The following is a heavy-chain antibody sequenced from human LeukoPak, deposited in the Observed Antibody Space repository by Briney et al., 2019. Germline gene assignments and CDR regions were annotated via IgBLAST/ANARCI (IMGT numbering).Heavy chain of an antibody. J-gene: IGHJ4*02. CDR3: ARHWNGDDY. CDR2: ISSSGSTI. D-gene: IGHD1-1*01. V-gene: IGHV3-48*03. Sequence: PGGSLRLSCAASGFTFSSYEMNWVRQAPGKGLEWVSYISSSGSTIYYADSVKGRFTISRDNANNSLYLQMNSLRAEDTAVYYCARHWNGDDYWGQGTLVTVSS. CDR1: GFTFSSYE.